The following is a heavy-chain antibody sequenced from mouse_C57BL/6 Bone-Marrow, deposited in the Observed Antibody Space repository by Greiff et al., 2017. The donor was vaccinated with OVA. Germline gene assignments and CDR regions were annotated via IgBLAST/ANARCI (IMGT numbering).Heavy chain of an antibody. V-gene: IGHV1-55*01. J-gene: IGHJ3*01. Sequence: VQLQQPGAELVKPGASVKMSCKASGYTFTSYWLTWVKQSPGQGLEWIGDIYPGSGSTNSNEKFKSKAPLTVDTSSSTAYMQRSSLTSEDSSVYYCARKRRGWFAYWGQGTLVTVSA. CDR1: GYTFTSYW. CDR3: ARKRRGWFAY. CDR2: IYPGSGST.